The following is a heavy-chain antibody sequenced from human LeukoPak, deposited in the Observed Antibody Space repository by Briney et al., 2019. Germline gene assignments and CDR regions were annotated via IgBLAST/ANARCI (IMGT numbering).Heavy chain of an antibody. J-gene: IGHJ4*02. CDR1: GFTFSGFW. V-gene: IGHV3-7*03. CDR2: INSDGSEG. Sequence: GGSLRLSCAASGFTFSGFWMSWSRQAPGKGLEWVASINSDGSEGYYADVVKGRFTISRDNAKNSLYLQINSLRAEDTAVYYCARRYFDYWGQGTLVTVSS. CDR3: ARRYFDY.